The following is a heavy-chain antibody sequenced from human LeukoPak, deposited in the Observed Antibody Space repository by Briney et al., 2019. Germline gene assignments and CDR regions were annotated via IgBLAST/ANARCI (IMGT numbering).Heavy chain of an antibody. CDR3: ARIRDGYNDAYDI. V-gene: IGHV1-46*01. J-gene: IGHJ3*02. CDR2: INPSDGST. Sequence: ASVKVSCKTSGYTFTSYYIHLVRQAPGQGFEWMAIINPSDGSTTNSQKFQGRVTMTRDTSTSTVYMELSGLRSEDTALYYCARIRDGYNDAYDIWGQGTMVTVSS. D-gene: IGHD5-24*01. CDR1: GYTFTSYY.